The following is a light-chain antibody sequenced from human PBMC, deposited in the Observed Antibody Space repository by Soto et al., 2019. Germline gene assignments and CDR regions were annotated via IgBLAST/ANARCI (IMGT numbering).Light chain of an antibody. CDR1: SNDVGGFNY. V-gene: IGLV2-14*01. CDR2: EVR. Sequence: QSVLTQPASVSGSPGQSITLSCTGTSNDVGGFNYVSWYQQHPGKAPKLIIYEVRNRPSGVSNRFSGSKSGNTASLTISGLQAEDEAEYYCSSYTSVSTVVFGGGTKLTVL. CDR3: SSYTSVSTVV. J-gene: IGLJ3*02.